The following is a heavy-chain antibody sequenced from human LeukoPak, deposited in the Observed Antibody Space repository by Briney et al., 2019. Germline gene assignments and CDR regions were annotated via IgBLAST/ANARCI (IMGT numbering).Heavy chain of an antibody. V-gene: IGHV4-34*01. J-gene: IGHJ6*03. Sequence: PSEALSLTCAVYGGSFSGYYWSWIRQPPGKGLEWIGEINHSGSTNYNPSLKSRVTISVDTSKNQFSLKLSSVTAADTAVYYCARTIAYCGGDCYEGHYYYYYMDVWGKGTTVTVSS. CDR2: INHSGST. CDR3: ARTIAYCGGDCYEGHYYYYYMDV. D-gene: IGHD2-21*02. CDR1: GGSFSGYY.